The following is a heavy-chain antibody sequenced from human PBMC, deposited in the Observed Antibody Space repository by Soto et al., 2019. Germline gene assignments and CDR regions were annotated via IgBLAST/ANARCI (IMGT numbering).Heavy chain of an antibody. D-gene: IGHD6-13*01. J-gene: IGHJ6*03. V-gene: IGHV5-51*01. Sequence: GESLKISCKGSGYSFTSYWIGWVRQMPGKGLEWMGIIYPGDSDTRYSPSFQGQVTISADKSISTAYLQWSSLKASDTAMYYCARRRTLSAAAGYYYYMDVWGKGTTVTVSS. CDR2: IYPGDSDT. CDR1: GYSFTSYW. CDR3: ARRRTLSAAAGYYYYMDV.